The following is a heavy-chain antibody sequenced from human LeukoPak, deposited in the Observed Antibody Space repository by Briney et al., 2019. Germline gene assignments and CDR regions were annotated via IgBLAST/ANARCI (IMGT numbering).Heavy chain of an antibody. Sequence: GGSLRLSCAASGFTFSSYWMNWARQAPGKGLEWVASINHNGNVNYYVDSVKGRFTISRDNSKNMLYLQMNSLRAEDTAVYYCATVGATERGHWGQGTLVTVSS. D-gene: IGHD1-26*01. V-gene: IGHV3-7*03. CDR3: ATVGATERGH. CDR2: INHNGNVN. CDR1: GFTFSSYW. J-gene: IGHJ4*02.